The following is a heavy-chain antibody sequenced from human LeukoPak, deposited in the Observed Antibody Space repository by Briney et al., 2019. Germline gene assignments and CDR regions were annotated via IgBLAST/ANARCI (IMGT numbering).Heavy chain of an antibody. CDR2: ISPSGGST. CDR1: GYTFTSNY. J-gene: IGHJ5*02. V-gene: IGHV1-46*01. D-gene: IGHD3-16*02. CDR3: ARDNSVGDIAWWFDP. Sequence: GASVRVPCKAVGYTFTSNYMHWVRQAPGQGPEWMGVISPSGGSTTYAQKFQGRVTLTRDMSTSTDYLELSSLRSEDTAVYYCARDNSVGDIAWWFDPWGQGTLVTVSS.